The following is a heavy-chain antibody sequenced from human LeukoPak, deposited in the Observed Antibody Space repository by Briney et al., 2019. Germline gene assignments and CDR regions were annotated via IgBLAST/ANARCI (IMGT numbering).Heavy chain of an antibody. J-gene: IGHJ3*02. CDR2: MNPNSGNT. CDR1: GYTFTSYD. D-gene: IGHD3-3*01. V-gene: IGHV1-8*01. CDR3: ARVSSAIFGVVIITHVDAFDI. Sequence: GASVKVSCKASGYTFTSYDINWVRQATGQGLEWMGWMNPNSGNTGYAQKFQGRVTITADESTSTAYMELSSLRSEDTAVYYCARVSSAIFGVVIITHVDAFDIWGQGTMVTVSS.